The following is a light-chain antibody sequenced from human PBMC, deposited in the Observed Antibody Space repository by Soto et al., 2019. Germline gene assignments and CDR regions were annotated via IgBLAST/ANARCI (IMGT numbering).Light chain of an antibody. CDR3: CSYAGSSIWV. V-gene: IGLV2-23*01. CDR2: EGS. Sequence: QSALTQPASVSGSPGQSITISCTGSNSDVGSYDLVSWYQQFPGQAPKLIIYEGSKRPSGVSHRLSGSKSGNTASLTVSGLQAEDEADYYCCSYAGSSIWVFGGGTKVTVL. J-gene: IGLJ3*02. CDR1: NSDVGSYDL.